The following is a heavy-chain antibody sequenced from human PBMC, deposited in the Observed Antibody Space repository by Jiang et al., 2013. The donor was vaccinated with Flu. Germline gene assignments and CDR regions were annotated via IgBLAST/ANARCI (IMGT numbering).Heavy chain of an antibody. CDR3: ARDLGGDFSNGYFQSYYFDY. CDR2: INPSGGST. Sequence: QLVESGADVKKPGASVKVSCKASGYTFTNSYMHWVRQAPGQGLEWMGIINPSGGSTLYAQKFQGRVTMTRDTSTSTVYMELSSLTSEDTAVYYCARDLGGDFSNGYFQSYYFDYWGQGTRVTVSS. V-gene: IGHV1-46*01. J-gene: IGHJ4*02. D-gene: IGHD3-3*01. CDR1: GYTFTNSY.